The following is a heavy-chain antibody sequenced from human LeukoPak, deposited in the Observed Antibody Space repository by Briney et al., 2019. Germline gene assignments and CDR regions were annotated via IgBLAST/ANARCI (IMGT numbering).Heavy chain of an antibody. CDR2: INHNSGDT. Sequence: ASVKVSCKASGYTFTGYYTHWVRQAPGQGLEWGGWINHNSGDTNYAQNLQGRVTMTRDTSMSTAYMELSRLRSDDTAVYYCARNLNYYDSSSWGQGTLVTVSS. V-gene: IGHV1-2*02. J-gene: IGHJ4*02. CDR1: GYTFTGYY. D-gene: IGHD3-22*01. CDR3: ARNLNYYDSSS.